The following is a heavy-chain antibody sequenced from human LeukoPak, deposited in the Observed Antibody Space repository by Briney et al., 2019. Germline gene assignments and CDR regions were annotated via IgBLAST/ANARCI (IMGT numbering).Heavy chain of an antibody. D-gene: IGHD3-16*01. Sequence: GGSLRLSCAASGFTFSSYWMNWARQAPGKGLEWVASINHNGNVNYCVDSVKGRFTISRDNAKNSLYLQMSNLRAEDSAVYFCARGGGLDVWGQGATVTVSS. CDR2: INHNGNVN. V-gene: IGHV3-7*03. CDR1: GFTFSSYW. CDR3: ARGGGLDV. J-gene: IGHJ6*02.